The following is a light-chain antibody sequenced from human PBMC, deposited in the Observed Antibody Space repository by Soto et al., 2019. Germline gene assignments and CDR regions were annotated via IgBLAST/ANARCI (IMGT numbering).Light chain of an antibody. CDR2: DAS. CDR3: QQYANLPPT. Sequence: DIQMTQSPSSLSASVGDRVTITCQASQDISNYLNWYQQKPGKAPKLLIYDASNLETGVPSTFSGSGSGTDFTFTIISLQPEDIATYYCQQYANLPPTFGGGTKVEIK. V-gene: IGKV1-33*01. CDR1: QDISNY. J-gene: IGKJ4*01.